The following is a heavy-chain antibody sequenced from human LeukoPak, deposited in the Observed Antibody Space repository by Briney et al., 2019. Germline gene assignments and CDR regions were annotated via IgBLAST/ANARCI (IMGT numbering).Heavy chain of an antibody. CDR3: AATSIRMVQRIIYYGKDV. J-gene: IGHJ6*02. CDR1: GFTNSNSS. V-gene: IGHV1-58*01. CDR2: IVVGTGKT. D-gene: IGHD3-10*01. Sequence: SVKVSCKASGFTNSNSSVQWVRQARGQRPEWIGWIVVGTGKTNYAQRLQEGVTISRDMSTGTVDMELSSLRSEDTAVYYCAATSIRMVQRIIYYGKDVWGQGTTVTVSS.